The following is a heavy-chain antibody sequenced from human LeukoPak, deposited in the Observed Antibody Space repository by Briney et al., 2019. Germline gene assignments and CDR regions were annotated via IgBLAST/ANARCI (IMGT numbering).Heavy chain of an antibody. J-gene: IGHJ5*02. CDR3: ARDFAIFGVVISPRGWFDP. CDR1: GGSISSSSYY. D-gene: IGHD3-3*01. CDR2: IYYSGST. V-gene: IGHV4-39*07. Sequence: PETLSLTCTVSGGSISSSSYYWGWIRQPPGKGLEWIGSIYYSGSTYYNPSLKSRVTISVDTSKNQFSLKLSSVTAADTAVYYCARDFAIFGVVISPRGWFDPWGQGTLVTVSS.